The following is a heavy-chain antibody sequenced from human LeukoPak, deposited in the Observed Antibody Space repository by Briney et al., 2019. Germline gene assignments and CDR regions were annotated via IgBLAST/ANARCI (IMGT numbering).Heavy chain of an antibody. J-gene: IGHJ4*02. CDR1: GFTFSSYG. Sequence: PTGGSLRLSCAASGFTFSSYGMHWVRQAPGKGLEWVAFIRYDGSNKYYADSVKGRFTISRDNSKNPLYLQMNSLRAEDTAVYYCAWSHSGYEPQFDYWGQGTLVTVSS. CDR2: IRYDGSNK. V-gene: IGHV3-30*02. CDR3: AWSHSGYEPQFDY. D-gene: IGHD5-12*01.